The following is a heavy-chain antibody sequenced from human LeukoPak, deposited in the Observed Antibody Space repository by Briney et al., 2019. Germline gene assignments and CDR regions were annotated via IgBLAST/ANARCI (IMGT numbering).Heavy chain of an antibody. J-gene: IGHJ3*02. D-gene: IGHD4/OR15-4a*01. Sequence: KPSETLSLTCAVYGGSFSGYYWSWIRQPPGKGLEWIGEINHSGSTNYNPSLKSRVTISVDTSKNQFSLKLSSVTAADTAVYYCARLTTPSDAFDIWGQGTMVTVSS. CDR3: ARLTTPSDAFDI. CDR2: INHSGST. CDR1: GGSFSGYY. V-gene: IGHV4-34*01.